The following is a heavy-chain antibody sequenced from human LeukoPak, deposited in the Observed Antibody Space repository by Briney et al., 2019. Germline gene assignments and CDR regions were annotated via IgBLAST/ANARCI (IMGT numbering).Heavy chain of an antibody. D-gene: IGHD2-15*01. CDR1: GFTFSSYA. CDR3: AKASYCSGGSCYSSYGDYVDY. Sequence: GGSLRLSCAASGFTFSSYAMSWVRQAPGKGLEWVSAINGSGGSTYYADSVKGRFTISRDNSKNTLYLQMNSLRAEDTAVYYCAKASYCSGGSCYSSYGDYVDYWGQGTLVTVSS. J-gene: IGHJ4*02. CDR2: INGSGGST. V-gene: IGHV3-23*01.